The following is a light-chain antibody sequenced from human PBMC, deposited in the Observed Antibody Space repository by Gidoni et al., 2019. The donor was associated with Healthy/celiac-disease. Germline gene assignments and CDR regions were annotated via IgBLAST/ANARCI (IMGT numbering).Light chain of an antibody. J-gene: IGKJ1*01. CDR3: QQSYSTLRT. CDR1: QSISSY. V-gene: IGKV1-39*01. Sequence: DIQMTPSPSSLSASVGDRVTITCRASQSISSYLNWYQQKPGKAPKLLLYAASSVQSGVPSRFSGSGSGTDFTLTISSLQPEDVATYYCQQSYSTLRTFXQXTKVEIK. CDR2: AAS.